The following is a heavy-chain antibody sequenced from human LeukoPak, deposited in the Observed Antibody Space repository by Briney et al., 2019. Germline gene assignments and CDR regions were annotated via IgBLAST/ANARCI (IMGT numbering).Heavy chain of an antibody. J-gene: IGHJ5*02. D-gene: IGHD2-2*01. V-gene: IGHV6-1*01. CDR2: TYYRSKWYN. CDR3: ALGRGCSSTSCYLKNWFDP. Sequence: SQTLSLTCAISGDSVSSNSAAWNWFRQSPSRGLEWLGRTYYRSKWYNDYAVSVKSRITINPDTSKNQFSLQLNSVTPEDTAVYYCALGRGCSSTSCYLKNWFDPWGQGTLVTVSS. CDR1: GDSVSSNSAA.